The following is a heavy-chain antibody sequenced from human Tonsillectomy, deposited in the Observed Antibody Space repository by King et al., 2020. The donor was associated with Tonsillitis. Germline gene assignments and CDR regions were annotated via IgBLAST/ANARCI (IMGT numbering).Heavy chain of an antibody. CDR2: ISGSGGST. CDR3: AKDCRRIVVGPAANNWFDP. Sequence: VQLVESGGGLVQPGGSLRLSCAASGFTFSSYAMSWVRQAPGKGLEWVSAISGSGGSTYYADSVKGRFTISRDNSKNTLYLQMNSLRAEDTAVYYCAKDCRRIVVGPAANNWFDPWGQGTLVTVSS. J-gene: IGHJ5*02. V-gene: IGHV3-23*04. CDR1: GFTFSSYA. D-gene: IGHD2-2*01.